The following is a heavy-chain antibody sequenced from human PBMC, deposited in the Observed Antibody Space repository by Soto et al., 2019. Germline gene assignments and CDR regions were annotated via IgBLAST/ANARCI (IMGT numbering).Heavy chain of an antibody. CDR3: AAVGATHQGYAFDI. CDR2: IVVGSGNT. D-gene: IGHD1-26*01. CDR1: GFTFTSSA. Sequence: TSVKVSCKASGFTFTSSAMQWVRQARGQRLEWIGWIVVGSGNTNYAQKFQERVTITRDMSTSTAYMELSSLRSEDTAVYYCAAVGATHQGYAFDIWGQGTMVTVSS. J-gene: IGHJ3*02. V-gene: IGHV1-58*02.